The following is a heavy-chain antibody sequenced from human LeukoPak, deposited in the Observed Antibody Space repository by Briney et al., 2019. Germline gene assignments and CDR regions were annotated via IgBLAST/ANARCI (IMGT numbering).Heavy chain of an antibody. CDR1: GGSTSGFY. Sequence: PSETLSLTCSVSGGSTSGFYWSWIRQPPGKGLEWIGFISFSGTTNYNPSLKSRVSFSVDTSKNQFSLRLRSLTAADTAVYYCVKSVTSGYHYSNFDYWGQGTLVTVSS. D-gene: IGHD3-22*01. CDR3: VKSVTSGYHYSNFDY. CDR2: ISFSGTT. J-gene: IGHJ4*02. V-gene: IGHV4-59*01.